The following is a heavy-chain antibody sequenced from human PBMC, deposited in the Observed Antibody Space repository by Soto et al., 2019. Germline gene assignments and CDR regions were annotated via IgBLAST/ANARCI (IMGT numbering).Heavy chain of an antibody. V-gene: IGHV4-30-4*01. Sequence: SETLSLTCTVSGASISSGDYFWSWIRQSPGKGLQWIGYIYDSGSSYYNPSLKSRVTMSVDTSKNQFSLKLRSVTAADTAVYYCAREKGYISGPKNFDYWGQGTLVTVSS. J-gene: IGHJ4*02. CDR1: GASISSGDYF. CDR3: AREKGYISGPKNFDY. CDR2: IYDSGSS. D-gene: IGHD5-12*01.